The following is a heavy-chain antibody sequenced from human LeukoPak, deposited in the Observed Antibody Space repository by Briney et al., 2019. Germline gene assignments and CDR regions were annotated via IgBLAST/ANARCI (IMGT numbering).Heavy chain of an antibody. CDR2: IYYSGST. J-gene: IGHJ4*02. D-gene: IGHD2-2*01. CDR1: GGSISSTTYY. Sequence: SETLSLTCIVSGGSISSTTYYWGWIRQPPGKGLEWIGSIYYSGSTYYNPSLKSRVTISVDTSKNQFSLKLSSVTAADTAVYYCASNIVVVPAATFYWGQGTLVTVSS. CDR3: ASNIVVVPAATFY. V-gene: IGHV4-39*01.